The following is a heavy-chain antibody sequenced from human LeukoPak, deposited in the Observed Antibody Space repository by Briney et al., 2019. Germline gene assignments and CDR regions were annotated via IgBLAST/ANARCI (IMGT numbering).Heavy chain of an antibody. CDR1: GFTFSSYG. V-gene: IGHV3-23*01. J-gene: IGHJ4*02. D-gene: IGHD6-19*01. CDR3: AKAVRSGWYDEAYFDY. CDR2: ISGSGGST. Sequence: QPGGTLRLSCAASGFTFSSYGMSWVRQAPGKGLEWVSAISGSGGSTYYADSVKGRFTISRDNSKNTLYLQMNSLRAEDTAVYYCAKAVRSGWYDEAYFDYWGQGTLVTVSS.